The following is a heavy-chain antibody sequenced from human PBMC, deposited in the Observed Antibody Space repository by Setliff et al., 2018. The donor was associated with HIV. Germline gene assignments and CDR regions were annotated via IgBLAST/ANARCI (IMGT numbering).Heavy chain of an antibody. CDR3: ARDRHWNGNLLCWFDP. CDR1: GGTFRSYA. V-gene: IGHV1-69*13. Sequence: SVKVSCKASGGTFRSYAFSWVRQAPGQGLEWMGGIIPIFGTANYAQKFQDRVTITADESTSTAYMELSSLRSEDTALYYCARDRHWNGNLLCWFDPWGQGTLVTVSS. D-gene: IGHD1-1*01. CDR2: IIPIFGTA. J-gene: IGHJ5*02.